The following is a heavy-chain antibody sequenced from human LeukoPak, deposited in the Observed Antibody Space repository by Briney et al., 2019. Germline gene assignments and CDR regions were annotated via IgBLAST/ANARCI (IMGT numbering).Heavy chain of an antibody. V-gene: IGHV4-34*01. Sequence: SETLSLTCAVYGGSFSGYYWSWIRQPPGKGLEWIAEINHSGSTNYNPSLKSRVTISVDTSKNQFSLKLSSVTAADTAVYYGARGMRYYDSSGYNYWGQGTLVTVSS. CDR3: ARGMRYYDSSGYNY. D-gene: IGHD3-22*01. CDR2: INHSGST. J-gene: IGHJ4*02. CDR1: GGSFSGYY.